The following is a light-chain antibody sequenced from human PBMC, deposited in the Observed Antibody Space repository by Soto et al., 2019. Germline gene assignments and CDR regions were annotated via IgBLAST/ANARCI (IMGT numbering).Light chain of an antibody. CDR2: GAS. V-gene: IGKV3-20*01. CDR3: QQYGSSPGT. Sequence: EIVLTQSPGTLSLSPGERATLSCRASQSVSSSYLAWYQQKPGQAPRLLIYGASSRATGIPDRFSGSGSGTDFTLTISRLEPEDYCQQYGSSPGTFGQGTKVEIK. J-gene: IGKJ1*01. CDR1: QSVSSSY.